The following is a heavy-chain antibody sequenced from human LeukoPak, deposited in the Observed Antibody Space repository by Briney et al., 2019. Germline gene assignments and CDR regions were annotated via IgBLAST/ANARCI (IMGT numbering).Heavy chain of an antibody. J-gene: IGHJ4*02. V-gene: IGHV3-21*01. D-gene: IGHD3-9*01. Sequence: GGSLRLSCAASGLTFSSYNMNWVRQAPGKGLEWVSSISSSSSYIYYADSVKGRFTISRDNAKNSLYLQMNSLRAEDTAVYYCAGLYDILTGYPPEDFDYWGQGTLVTVSS. CDR3: AGLYDILTGYPPEDFDY. CDR2: ISSSSSYI. CDR1: GLTFSSYN.